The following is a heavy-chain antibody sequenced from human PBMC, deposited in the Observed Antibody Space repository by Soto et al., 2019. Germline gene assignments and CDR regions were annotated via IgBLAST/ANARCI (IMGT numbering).Heavy chain of an antibody. D-gene: IGHD4-17*01. CDR3: ASLDYGTFDY. V-gene: IGHV3-30-3*01. Sequence: QVQLVESGGGVVQPGRSLRLSCAASGFTFSSYAMHWVRQAPGKGLEWVAVISYDGSNKYYADSVKGRFTISRDNSKNTLYLQMNSLRAEDTAVDYCASLDYGTFDYWCQGTLVTVSS. J-gene: IGHJ4*02. CDR1: GFTFSSYA. CDR2: ISYDGSNK.